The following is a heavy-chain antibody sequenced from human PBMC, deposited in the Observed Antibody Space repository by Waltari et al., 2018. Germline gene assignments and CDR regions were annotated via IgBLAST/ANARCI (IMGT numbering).Heavy chain of an antibody. CDR2: ISSSSSYI. Sequence: EVQLVESGGGLVKPGGSLRLSCAASGFTFSSYSMKWVRQAPGKGMEWVSSISSSSSYIYYADSVKGRFTISRDNAKNSLYLQMNSLRAEDTAVYYCARVGSEDGPDYWGQGTLVTVSS. CDR1: GFTFSSYS. D-gene: IGHD3-10*01. J-gene: IGHJ4*02. V-gene: IGHV3-21*01. CDR3: ARVGSEDGPDY.